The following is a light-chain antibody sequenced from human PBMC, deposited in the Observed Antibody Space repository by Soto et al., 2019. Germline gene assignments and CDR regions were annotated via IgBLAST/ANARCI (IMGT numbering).Light chain of an antibody. J-gene: IGKJ1*01. CDR2: AAS. CDR3: QQGT. Sequence: EIVLTQSPGTLSLSPGERATLSCRASQSVSSNLAWYQQNPGQAPRLLIYAASTRATCSPARFSSSVSRADFTLTINSLEPEDFAVYFWQQGTFGQGTKVDIK. CDR1: QSVSSN. V-gene: IGKV3-11*01.